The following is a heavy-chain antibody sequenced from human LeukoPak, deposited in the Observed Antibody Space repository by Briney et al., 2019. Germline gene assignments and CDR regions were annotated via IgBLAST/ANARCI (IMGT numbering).Heavy chain of an antibody. CDR1: GFTFSRYS. CDR2: ISSSSSYI. J-gene: IGHJ3*02. CDR3: TRGGQSNAFDI. Sequence: GGSLRLSCAASGFTFSRYSMNWVRQAPGKGLEWVSSISSSSSYIYYADSVKGRFTISRDNAKNSLYLQMNDLTAEDTAIYYCTRGGQSNAFDIWGQGTLVTVSS. V-gene: IGHV3-21*04.